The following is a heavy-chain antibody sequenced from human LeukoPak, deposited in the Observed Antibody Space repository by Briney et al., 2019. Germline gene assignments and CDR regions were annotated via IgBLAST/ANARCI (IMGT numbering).Heavy chain of an antibody. CDR1: GGSISSYY. Sequence: SETLSLTCTVSGGSISSYYWSWIRQPPGKGLEWIGYIYYSGSTNYNPSLKSRVTISVDTSKNQFSLKLSSVTAADTAVYYSARVSSDPTPYFDYWGQGTLVTVSS. CDR2: IYYSGST. CDR3: ARVSSDPTPYFDY. V-gene: IGHV4-59*01. J-gene: IGHJ4*02.